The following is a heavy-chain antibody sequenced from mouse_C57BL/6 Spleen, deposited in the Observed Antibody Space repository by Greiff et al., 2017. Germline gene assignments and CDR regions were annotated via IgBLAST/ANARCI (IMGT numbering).Heavy chain of an antibody. D-gene: IGHD1-1*01. CDR1: GYTFTDYE. V-gene: IGHV1-15*01. J-gene: IGHJ2*01. Sequence: QVQLKESGAELVRPGASVTLSCKASGYTFTDYEMHWVKQTPVHGLEWIGAIDPETGGTAYNQKFKGKAILTADKSSSTAYMELRSLTSEDSAVYYCTREGFITTVVATGNFDYWGQGTTLTVSS. CDR3: TREGFITTVVATGNFDY. CDR2: IDPETGGT.